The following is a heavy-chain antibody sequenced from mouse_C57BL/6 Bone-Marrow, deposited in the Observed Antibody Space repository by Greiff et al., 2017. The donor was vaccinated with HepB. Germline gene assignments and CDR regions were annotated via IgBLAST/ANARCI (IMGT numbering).Heavy chain of an antibody. CDR2: IYPRSGNT. Sequence: VQLQQSGAELARPGASVKLSCKASGYTFTSYGISWVKQRTGQGLEWIGEIYPRSGNTYYNEKFKGKATLTADKSSSTAYMELRSLTSEDSAVYFCARVRADYYGYAMDYWGQGTSVTVSS. J-gene: IGHJ4*01. V-gene: IGHV1-81*01. CDR3: ARVRADYYGYAMDY. CDR1: GYTFTSYG. D-gene: IGHD1-1*01.